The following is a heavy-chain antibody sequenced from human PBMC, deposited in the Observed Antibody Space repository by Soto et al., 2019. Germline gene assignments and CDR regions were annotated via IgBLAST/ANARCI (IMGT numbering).Heavy chain of an antibody. CDR1: GGTFSSYV. Sequence: QVQLVQSGAEVKKPGSSVKVSCKASGGTFSSYVISWVRQAPGQGLEWMGGIIPIFGTANYAQKFQGRVTITADESTSTAYMELSSLRSEDTAVYYCATRRDGYNYYYYGMDVWGQGTTVTVSS. CDR3: ATRRDGYNYYYYGMDV. V-gene: IGHV1-69*01. J-gene: IGHJ6*02. CDR2: IIPIFGTA. D-gene: IGHD5-12*01.